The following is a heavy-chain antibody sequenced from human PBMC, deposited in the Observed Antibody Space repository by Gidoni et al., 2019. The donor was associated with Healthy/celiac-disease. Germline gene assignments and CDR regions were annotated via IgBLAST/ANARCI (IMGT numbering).Heavy chain of an antibody. D-gene: IGHD6-19*01. CDR3: ARQDSSGWNLVPDY. CDR2: IYYSGST. Sequence: QLQLQESGPGLVKPSETLSLTCTVSGGSISSSSYYWGWIRQPPGKGLEWIGSIYYSGSTYYNPSLKSRVTISVDTSKNQFSLKLSSVTAADTAVYYCARQDSSGWNLVPDYWGQGTLVTVSS. V-gene: IGHV4-39*01. CDR1: GGSISSSSYY. J-gene: IGHJ4*02.